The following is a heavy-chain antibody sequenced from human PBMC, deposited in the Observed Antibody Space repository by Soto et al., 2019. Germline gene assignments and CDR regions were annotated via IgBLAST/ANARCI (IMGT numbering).Heavy chain of an antibody. CDR1: GFTFSSYA. J-gene: IGHJ6*02. CDR3: ARDQEFRDSRGHKIRAMAV. D-gene: IGHD6-19*01. Sequence: PRGSLRLSCAASGFTFSSYAMSWVGQGPGKGLEWVSAISDSGTSMYYAASVKGRSAVSRDNAQNSRYLQMNSMKAVEKAVYYCARDQEFRDSRGHKIRAMAVGGQGTTVTVSS. V-gene: IGHV3-23*01. CDR2: ISDSGTSM.